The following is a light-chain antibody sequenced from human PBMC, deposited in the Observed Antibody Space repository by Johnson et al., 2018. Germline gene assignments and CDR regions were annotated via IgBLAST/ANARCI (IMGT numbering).Light chain of an antibody. J-gene: IGLJ1*01. CDR2: ENN. CDR1: SSNIGNNY. CDR3: GTWDSSLIAGNV. Sequence: QSVLTQPPSVSAAPGQKVTISCSGSSSNIGNNYVSWYQQLPGTAPKLLIYENNKRPSGIPDRFSGSKSGTSATLGITGLQTGDEADYYYGTWDSSLIAGNVCGTWTKVSVV. V-gene: IGLV1-51*02.